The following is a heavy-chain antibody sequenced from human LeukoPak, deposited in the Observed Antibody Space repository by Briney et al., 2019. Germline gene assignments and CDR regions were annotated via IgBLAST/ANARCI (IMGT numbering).Heavy chain of an antibody. CDR3: ARGSPRRCSGGSCYID. Sequence: ASVKVSFKASGYTFTSYYMHWVRQAPGQGLEWMGIINPSGGSTSYAQKFQGRVTMTRDMSTSTVYMELSSLRSEDTAVYYCARGSPRRCSGGSCYIDWGQGTLVTVSS. J-gene: IGHJ4*02. V-gene: IGHV1-46*01. CDR2: INPSGGST. D-gene: IGHD2-15*01. CDR1: GYTFTSYY.